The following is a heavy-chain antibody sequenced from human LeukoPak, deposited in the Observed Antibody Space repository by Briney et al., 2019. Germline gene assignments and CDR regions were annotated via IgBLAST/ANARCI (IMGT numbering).Heavy chain of an antibody. J-gene: IGHJ4*02. CDR1: GFAFSSYW. D-gene: IGHD6-13*01. V-gene: IGHV3-7*01. CDR2: IKQDGSEK. CDR3: AREYSSSWSLDYFDY. Sequence: GGSLRLSCAASGFAFSSYWMSWVRQAPGKGLEWVANIKQDGSEKYYVDSVKGRFTISRDNAKNSLYLQMNSLRAEDTAVYYCAREYSSSWSLDYFDYWGQGTLVTASS.